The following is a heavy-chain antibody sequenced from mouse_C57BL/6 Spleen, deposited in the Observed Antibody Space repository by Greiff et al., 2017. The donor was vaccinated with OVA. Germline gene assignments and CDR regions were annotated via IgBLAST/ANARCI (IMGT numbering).Heavy chain of an antibody. V-gene: IGHV5-9*01. CDR2: ISGGGGNT. J-gene: IGHJ1*03. Sequence: EVKLMESGGGLVKPGGSLKLSCAASGFTFSSYTMSWVRQTPEKRLEWVATISGGGGNTYYPDSVKGRFTISRDNAKNTLYLQMSSLRSEDTALYYCARHYYGSSLWYFDVWGTGTTVTVSS. CDR1: GFTFSSYT. D-gene: IGHD1-1*01. CDR3: ARHYYGSSLWYFDV.